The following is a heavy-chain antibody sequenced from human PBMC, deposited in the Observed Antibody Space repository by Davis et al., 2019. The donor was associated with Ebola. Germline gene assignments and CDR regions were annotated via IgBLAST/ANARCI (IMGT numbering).Heavy chain of an antibody. V-gene: IGHV3-9*03. D-gene: IGHD1-26*01. CDR3: AKDFAGGATTYYYYYMDV. CDR2: ISWNSGSI. J-gene: IGHJ6*03. CDR1: GFTFDDYA. Sequence: SLKISCAASGFTFDDYAMHWVRQAPGKGLEWVSGISWNSGSIGYADSVKGRFTISRDNAKNSLYLQMNSLRAEDMALYYCAKDFAGGATTYYYYYMDVWGKGTTVTVSS.